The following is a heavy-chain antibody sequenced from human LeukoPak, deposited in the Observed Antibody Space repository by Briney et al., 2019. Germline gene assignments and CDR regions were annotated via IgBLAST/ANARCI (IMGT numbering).Heavy chain of an antibody. CDR1: GFTFSSYS. CDR3: AMSYYFESSGLDAFDI. J-gene: IGHJ3*02. CDR2: ISSSRSTV. V-gene: IGHV3-48*01. D-gene: IGHD3-22*01. Sequence: GGSLRLSCAASGFTFSSYSMNWVRQAPGKRLEWVSYISSSRSTVYYADSVRGRFTISRDNAKNSLYLQMNSLRAEDTAMYYCAMSYYFESSGLDAFDIWGQGTMVTVSS.